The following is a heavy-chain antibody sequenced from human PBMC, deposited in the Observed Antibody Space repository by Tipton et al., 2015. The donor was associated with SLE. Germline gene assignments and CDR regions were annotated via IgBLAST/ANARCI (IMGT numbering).Heavy chain of an antibody. CDR3: ARDLVGPTGYGMDV. CDR2: MNSDGSNV. D-gene: IGHD1-26*01. V-gene: IGHV3-74*01. CDR1: GFNFRRHW. J-gene: IGHJ6*02. Sequence: SLRLSCAASGFNFRRHWMDWVRQVPGKGLVWLSRMNSDGSNVFYADSVKGRFTISRDNSKNTLYVQMNSLRAEDTAVYYCARDLVGPTGYGMDVWGQGTTVTVSS.